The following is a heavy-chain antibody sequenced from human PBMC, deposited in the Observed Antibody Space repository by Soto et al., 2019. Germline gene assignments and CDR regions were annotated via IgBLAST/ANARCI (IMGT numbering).Heavy chain of an antibody. CDR2: IYNSGST. CDR3: ARMNWRPAP. CDR1: GCTMTSYH. Sequence: WETLSLTCTVSGCTMTSYHWTWIRQPPGKGLEWIGYIYNSGSTNYNPSLKSRVTISVDTSKNQFSLKLSSVTAADTAVYYCARMNWRPAPWGQGTLVTVS. J-gene: IGHJ5*02. V-gene: IGHV4-59*01.